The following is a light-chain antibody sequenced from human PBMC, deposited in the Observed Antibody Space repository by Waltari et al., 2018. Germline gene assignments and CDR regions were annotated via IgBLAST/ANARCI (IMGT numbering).Light chain of an antibody. CDR1: QSVGSSS. Sequence: EIVLTQSPGTASLSPGERVTLSCRASQSVGSSSLAWYQQKPGQAPRLVIYRESRRATGIPDRFLGSGSGTDFSLTISRLGPEDFAVYFCQQHGTLPATFGQGTKVEIK. J-gene: IGKJ1*01. CDR2: RES. CDR3: QQHGTLPAT. V-gene: IGKV3-20*01.